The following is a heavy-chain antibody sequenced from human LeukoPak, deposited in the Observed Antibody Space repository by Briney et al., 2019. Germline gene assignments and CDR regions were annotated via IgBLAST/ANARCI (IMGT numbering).Heavy chain of an antibody. Sequence: SETLSLTCTVSGGSISSSSYYWGWIRQPPGKGLEWIGSIYYSGSTYYNPSLKSRVTISVDTSKNQFSLKLSSVTAADTAVYYCARAVGQTGYSSGWYPWGQGTLVTVSS. CDR1: GGSISSSSYY. D-gene: IGHD6-19*01. CDR2: IYYSGST. J-gene: IGHJ5*02. V-gene: IGHV4-39*07. CDR3: ARAVGQTGYSSGWYP.